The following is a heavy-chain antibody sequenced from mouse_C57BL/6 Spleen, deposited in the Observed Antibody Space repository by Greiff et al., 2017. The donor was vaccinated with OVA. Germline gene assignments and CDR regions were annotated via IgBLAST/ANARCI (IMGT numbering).Heavy chain of an antibody. CDR1: GYTFTSYW. J-gene: IGHJ1*03. CDR2: IDPSDSYT. CDR3: ARWVDCYFDV. Sequence: QVQLQQPGAELVMPGASVKLSCKASGYTFTSYWMHWVKQRPGQGLEWIGEIDPSDSYTNYNQKFKGKSTLTVDKSSSTAYMQLSSLTSEDSAVYYCARWVDCYFDVWGTGTTVTVSS. V-gene: IGHV1-69*01.